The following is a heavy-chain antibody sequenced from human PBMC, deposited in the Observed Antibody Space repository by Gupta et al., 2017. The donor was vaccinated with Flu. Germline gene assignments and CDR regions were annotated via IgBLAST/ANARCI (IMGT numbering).Heavy chain of an antibody. Sequence: VRQAPGKGLEWVSAISGSGGSTYYEDSVKGRFTISRDNSKNTLYLQMNSLRAEDTAVYYCAKDLKTPFDYVDYWGQGTLVTVSS. D-gene: IGHD2-15*01. V-gene: IGHV3-23*01. CDR3: AKDLKTPFDYVDY. CDR2: ISGSGGST. J-gene: IGHJ4*02.